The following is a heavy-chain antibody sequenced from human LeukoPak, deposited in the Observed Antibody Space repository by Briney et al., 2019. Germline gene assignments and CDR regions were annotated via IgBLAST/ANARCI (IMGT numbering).Heavy chain of an antibody. D-gene: IGHD5-18*01. CDR1: GFTFSDAW. CDR2: IWYDGSNK. V-gene: IGHV3-33*06. J-gene: IGHJ5*02. Sequence: TGGSLRLSCVGSGFTFSDAWMSWVRQAPGKGLEWVAVIWYDGSNKYYADSVKGRFTISRDNSKNTLYLQMNSLRAEDTAVYYCAKSFTPTAMVTWFDPWGQGTLVTVSS. CDR3: AKSFTPTAMVTWFDP.